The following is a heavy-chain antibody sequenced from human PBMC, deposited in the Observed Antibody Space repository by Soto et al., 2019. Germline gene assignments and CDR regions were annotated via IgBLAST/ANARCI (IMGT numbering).Heavy chain of an antibody. CDR1: GFTFSSYA. CDR2: ISGSGGST. D-gene: IGHD1-1*01. V-gene: IGHV3-23*01. Sequence: GGSLRLSCAASGFTFSSYAMSWVRQAPGKGLEWVSAISGSGGSTYYADSVKGRFTISRDNSKNTLYLQMNSLRAEDTAVYYCSRALEYYYYGMDVWGQGTTVTVSS. CDR3: SRALEYYYYGMDV. J-gene: IGHJ6*02.